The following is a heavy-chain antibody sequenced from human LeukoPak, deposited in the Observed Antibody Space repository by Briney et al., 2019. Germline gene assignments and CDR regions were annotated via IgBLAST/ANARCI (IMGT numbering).Heavy chain of an antibody. V-gene: IGHV3-23*01. CDR2: ISGSGGST. Sequence: GGSLMLFCSASGLTLSSYAMRWVRQDPGKEREWVSAISGSGGSTYYADSVKGRFTISRDNSKNTVYLQMNSLRAEDTAVYYCAKDQYSGSYYWFDPWGQGTLVTVSS. CDR1: GLTLSSYA. J-gene: IGHJ5*02. CDR3: AKDQYSGSYYWFDP. D-gene: IGHD1-26*01.